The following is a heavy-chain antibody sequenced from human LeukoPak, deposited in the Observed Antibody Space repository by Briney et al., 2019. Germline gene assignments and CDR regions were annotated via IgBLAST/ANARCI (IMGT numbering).Heavy chain of an antibody. V-gene: IGHV4-59*01. CDR2: IYYSGST. CDR3: ASGGGDYDGNSAPFDY. Sequence: SETLSLTCTVSGGSISSYYWSWIRQPPGKGLEWIGYIYYSGSTNYNPSLESRVTISVDTSKNQFSLELSSVTAADTAVYYCASGGGDYDGNSAPFDYWGQGTLVTVPS. CDR1: GGSISSYY. J-gene: IGHJ4*02. D-gene: IGHD4-23*01.